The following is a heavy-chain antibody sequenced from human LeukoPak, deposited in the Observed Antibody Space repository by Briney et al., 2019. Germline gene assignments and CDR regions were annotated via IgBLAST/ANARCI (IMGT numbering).Heavy chain of an antibody. J-gene: IGHJ3*02. CDR3: ASLLYYYDSSGYYGYDAFDI. CDR2: IYYSGST. D-gene: IGHD3-22*01. V-gene: IGHV4-30-4*01. CDR1: GGSISSGDYY. Sequence: SETLSLTCTVSGGSISSGDYYWSWIRQPPGKGLEWIGYIYYSGSTYYNPSLKSRVTISVDTSKNQFSLKLSSVTAADTAVYYCASLLYYYDSSGYYGYDAFDIWGQGTMVTVSS.